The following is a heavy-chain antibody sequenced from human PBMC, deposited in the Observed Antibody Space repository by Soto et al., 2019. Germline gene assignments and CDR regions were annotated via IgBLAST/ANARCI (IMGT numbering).Heavy chain of an antibody. CDR3: ARDPAVVGVTTPNPPGDYYYYYGMDV. Sequence: QVQLVESGGGVVQPGRSLRLSCAASGFTFSSYGMHWVRQAPGKGLEWVAVIWYDGSNKYYADSVKGRFTISRDNSKNTLYLQMNSLRAEDTAVYYCARDPAVVGVTTPNPPGDYYYYYGMDVWGQGTTVTVSS. V-gene: IGHV3-33*01. CDR1: GFTFSSYG. CDR2: IWYDGSNK. D-gene: IGHD1-26*01. J-gene: IGHJ6*02.